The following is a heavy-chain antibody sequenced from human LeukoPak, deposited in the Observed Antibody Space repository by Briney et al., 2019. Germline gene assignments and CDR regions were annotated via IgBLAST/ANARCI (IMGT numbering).Heavy chain of an antibody. Sequence: GGSLRLSCAASGFIFSSYWMNWVRQAPGKGLEWVANIRQDGSEKYYVDSVKGRFTISRDNSKNTLYLQMNSLRAEDTAVYYCAKDPLEWGQGTLVTVSS. CDR3: AKDPLE. J-gene: IGHJ4*02. D-gene: IGHD1-1*01. CDR1: GFIFSSYW. V-gene: IGHV3-7*03. CDR2: IRQDGSEK.